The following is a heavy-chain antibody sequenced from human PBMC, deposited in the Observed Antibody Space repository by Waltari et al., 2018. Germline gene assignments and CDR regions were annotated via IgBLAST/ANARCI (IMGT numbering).Heavy chain of an antibody. V-gene: IGHV6-1*01. CDR3: ARSYSGYDPRAYYYYYYGMDV. CDR2: TYYRSKWYN. CDR1: GDSVSSNRAA. D-gene: IGHD5-12*01. J-gene: IGHJ6*02. Sequence: QVQLQQSGPGLVKPSQTLSLTCAISGDSVSSNRAAWNWIRQSPSRGLEWLGRTYYRSKWYNDYAVAVKSRITINPDTSKNQFSLQLNSVTPEDTAVYYCARSYSGYDPRAYYYYYYGMDVWGQGTTVTVSS.